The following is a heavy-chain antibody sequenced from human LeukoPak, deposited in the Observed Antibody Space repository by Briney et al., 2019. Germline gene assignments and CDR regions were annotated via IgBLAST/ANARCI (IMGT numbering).Heavy chain of an antibody. CDR3: ARGSTGRPSVFDY. CDR1: GFTFSDHY. Sequence: GGSLRLSCAASGFTFSDHYMDWVRHAPGKGLEWVARTRDKANSYTTEYAASVKGRFTISRDDSKNSLYLQMNSLRTEDTAVYFCARGSTGRPSVFDYWGQGTLVTV. CDR2: TRDKANSYTT. V-gene: IGHV3-72*01. D-gene: IGHD1-14*01. J-gene: IGHJ4*02.